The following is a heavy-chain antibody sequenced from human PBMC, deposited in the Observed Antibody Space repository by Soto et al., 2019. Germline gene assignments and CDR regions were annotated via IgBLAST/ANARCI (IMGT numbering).Heavy chain of an antibody. V-gene: IGHV3-66*01. D-gene: IGHD1-1*01. CDR1: GFTVSNNY. J-gene: IGHJ4*02. CDR3: ARDGTDNWV. Sequence: EVQLVESGGGLVQPGGSLRLSCAASGFTVSNNYMRWVRQAPGKGLEWVSLIYSGGATYYADSVKGRFTISRDNSKNTLYLQMNRLRAEDTAVYYCARDGTDNWVGGQVILVTVSS. CDR2: IYSGGAT.